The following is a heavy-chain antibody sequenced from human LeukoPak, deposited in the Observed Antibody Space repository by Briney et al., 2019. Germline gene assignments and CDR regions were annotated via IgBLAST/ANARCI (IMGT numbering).Heavy chain of an antibody. J-gene: IGHJ4*02. Sequence: ASVKVSCKASGYTFTGYYMHWVRQAPGQGLEWMGWINPNSGGTNYAQKFQGRVTMTRDTSISTAYMELSRLRSDDTAVYYCARRATVVRGIPAFDYWGQGTLVTVSS. V-gene: IGHV1-2*02. CDR2: INPNSGGT. CDR1: GYTFTGYY. CDR3: ARRATVVRGIPAFDY. D-gene: IGHD3-10*01.